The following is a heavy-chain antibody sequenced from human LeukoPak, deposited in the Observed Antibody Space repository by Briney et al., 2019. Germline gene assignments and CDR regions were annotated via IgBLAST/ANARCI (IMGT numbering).Heavy chain of an antibody. CDR3: AKDGSDSSGYYRYYYYYMDV. CDR1: GFTFSSYG. V-gene: IGHV3-30*02. J-gene: IGHJ6*03. CDR2: IRYDGSNK. D-gene: IGHD3-22*01. Sequence: PGGSLRLSCAASGFTFSSYGMHWVRQAPGKGLEWVAFIRYDGSNKYYADSVKGRFTISRDNSKNTLYLQMNSLRAEDTAVYYCAKDGSDSSGYYRYYYYYMDVWGKGTTVTVSS.